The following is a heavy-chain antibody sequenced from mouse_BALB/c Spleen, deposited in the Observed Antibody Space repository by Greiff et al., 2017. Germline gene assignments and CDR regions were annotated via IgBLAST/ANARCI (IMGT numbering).Heavy chain of an antibody. J-gene: IGHJ4*01. CDR3: ARGRDGEDAMDY. CDR2: ISYDGSN. CDR1: GYSITSGYY. V-gene: IGHV3-6*02. Sequence: DVKLQESGPGLVKPSQSLSLTCSVTGYSITSGYYWNWIRQFPGNKLEWMGYISYDGSNNYNPSLKNRISITRDTSKNQFFLKLNSVTTEDTATYYCARGRDGEDAMDYWGQGTSVTVSS.